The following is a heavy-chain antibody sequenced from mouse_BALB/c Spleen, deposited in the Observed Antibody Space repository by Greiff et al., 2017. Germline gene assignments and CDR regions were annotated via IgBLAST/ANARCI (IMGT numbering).Heavy chain of an antibody. CDR2: INPGSGGT. J-gene: IGHJ4*01. D-gene: IGHD2-4*01. V-gene: IGHV1-54*01. CDR1: GYAFTNYL. CDR3: ARSNDYDTGGYYYAMDY. Sequence: VQGVESGAELVRPGTSVKVSCKASGYAFTNYLIEWVKQRPGQGLEWIGVINPGSGGTNYNEKFKGKATLTADKSSSTAYMQLSSLTSDDSAVYFCARSNDYDTGGYYYAMDYWGQGTSVTVSS.